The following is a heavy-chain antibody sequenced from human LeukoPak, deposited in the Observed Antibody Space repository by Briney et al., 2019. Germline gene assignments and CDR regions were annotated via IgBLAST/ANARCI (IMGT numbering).Heavy chain of an antibody. D-gene: IGHD3-10*01. J-gene: IGHJ6*02. CDR3: AKDYGSGSYSALSYYYYGMDV. CDR1: GFTFSSYA. CDR2: ISGSGGST. V-gene: IGHV3-23*01. Sequence: GGSLRLSCAASGFTFSSYAMSWVRQAPGKGLEWVSAISGSGGSTYYADSVKGRFTISRDNSKNTLYLQMNSLRAEDTAVYYCAKDYGSGSYSALSYYYYGMDVWGQGTTVTVSS.